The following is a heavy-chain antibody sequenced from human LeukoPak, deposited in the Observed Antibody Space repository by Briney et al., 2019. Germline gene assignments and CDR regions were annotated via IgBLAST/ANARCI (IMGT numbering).Heavy chain of an antibody. CDR2: TYYRSKWNN. CDR1: GDSVSSNSAV. V-gene: IGHV6-1*01. J-gene: IGHJ4*01. D-gene: IGHD6-13*01. Sequence: SQTLSLTCAISGDSVSSNSAVWNWIRQSPSRGLEWLGRTYYRSKWNNEYAVSVQSRITINPDTSNNQFSLHLESVSPEDTAVYYCARGGAAAGFGHWGQGTLVTVSS. CDR3: ARGGAAAGFGH.